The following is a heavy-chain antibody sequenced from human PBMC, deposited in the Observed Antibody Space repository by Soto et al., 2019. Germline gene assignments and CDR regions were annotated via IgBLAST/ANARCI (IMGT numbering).Heavy chain of an antibody. D-gene: IGHD2-2*01. Sequence: ASVKVSCKASGYTFTSYGISWVRQAPGQGPEWMGWINAYYDNTNFAQKFQGRVTMTTDTPTSTAYIELRSLRSDDTAVYYCVSHCSSTSCYGGEAYYYGLDVWGQGTTVTVSS. CDR1: GYTFTSYG. V-gene: IGHV1-18*04. CDR3: VSHCSSTSCYGGEAYYYGLDV. CDR2: INAYYDNT. J-gene: IGHJ6*02.